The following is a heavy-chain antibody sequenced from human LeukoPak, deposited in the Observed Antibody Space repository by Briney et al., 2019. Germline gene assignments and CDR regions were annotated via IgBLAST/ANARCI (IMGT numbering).Heavy chain of an antibody. D-gene: IGHD2-15*01. Sequence: PSETLSLTCAVHGGSFSGYYWSWIRQPPGKGLEWIGEINHSGSTNYNPSLKSRVTISVDTSKNQFSLKLSSVTAADTAVYYCARRAGCSGGSCYSFSLWFDPWGQGTLVTVSS. J-gene: IGHJ5*02. CDR3: ARRAGCSGGSCYSFSLWFDP. CDR2: INHSGST. CDR1: GGSFSGYY. V-gene: IGHV4-34*01.